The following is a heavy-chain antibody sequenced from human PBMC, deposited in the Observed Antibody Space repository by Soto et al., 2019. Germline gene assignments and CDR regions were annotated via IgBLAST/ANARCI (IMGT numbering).Heavy chain of an antibody. D-gene: IGHD3-10*01. Sequence: GGSLRLSCAASGFTFSSYGMHWVRQAPGKGLEWVAVISYDGSNKYYADSVKGRFTISRDNSKNTLYLQMNSLRAEDTAVYYCAKDVRAFHERPLWFGELLYYYYYGMDVWGQGTTVTVSS. CDR1: GFTFSSYG. CDR2: ISYDGSNK. J-gene: IGHJ6*02. CDR3: AKDVRAFHERPLWFGELLYYYYYGMDV. V-gene: IGHV3-30*18.